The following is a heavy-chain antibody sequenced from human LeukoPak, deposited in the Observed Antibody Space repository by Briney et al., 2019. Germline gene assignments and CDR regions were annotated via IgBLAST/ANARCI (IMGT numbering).Heavy chain of an antibody. CDR1: GYSISSGYY. Sequence: SETLSLTCTVSGYSISSGYYWGWSRQPPGKGLEGSGGIYHSGSTYYNPSLKSRVTISVDTSKNQFSLKLSSVTAADTAVYYCARGSHIVVVTDYWGQGTLVTVSS. J-gene: IGHJ4*02. D-gene: IGHD2-21*02. CDR2: IYHSGST. CDR3: ARGSHIVVVTDY. V-gene: IGHV4-38-2*02.